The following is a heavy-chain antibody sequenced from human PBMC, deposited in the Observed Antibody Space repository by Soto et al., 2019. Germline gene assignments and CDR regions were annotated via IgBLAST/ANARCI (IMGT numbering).Heavy chain of an antibody. CDR1: GFRFSDYA. V-gene: IGHV3-23*01. D-gene: IGHD3-22*01. CDR2: FGFSGSGDTT. J-gene: IGHJ4*02. CDR3: AKISSSYFLNPLDS. Sequence: PGGSLRLSCAASGFRFSDYAMTWVRQAPGKGLEWVSGFGFSGSGDTTYYSDSVKGRFTISRDISRNTLYLQMSSLRAEDTAVYYCAKISSSYFLNPLDSWGQGTLVTVSS.